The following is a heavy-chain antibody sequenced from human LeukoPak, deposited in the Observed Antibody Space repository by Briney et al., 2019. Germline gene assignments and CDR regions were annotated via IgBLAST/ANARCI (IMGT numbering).Heavy chain of an antibody. V-gene: IGHV3-30-3*01. CDR3: ARDSVIAARPWYYYYMDV. D-gene: IGHD6-6*01. CDR2: ISYDGSNK. J-gene: IGHJ6*03. CDR1: GFTFSSYA. Sequence: GGSLRLSCAASGFTFSSYAMHWVRQAPGKGLEWVAVISYDGSNKYYADSVKGRFTISRDNSKNTLYLQMNSLRAEDTAVYYCARDSVIAARPWYYYYMDVWGKGTTVTVSS.